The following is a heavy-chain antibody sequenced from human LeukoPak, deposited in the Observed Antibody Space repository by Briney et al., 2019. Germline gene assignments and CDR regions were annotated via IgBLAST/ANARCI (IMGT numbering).Heavy chain of an antibody. V-gene: IGHV1-8*02. CDR3: ARGGNYYDFWSGYYTLHSRYGMDV. D-gene: IGHD3-3*01. CDR1: GYTFTSYG. Sequence: GASVKVSCKASGYTFTSYGISWVRQAPGQGLEWMGWMNPNSGNTGYAQKFQGRVTMTRNTSISTAYMELSSLRSEDTAVYYCARGGNYYDFWSGYYTLHSRYGMDVWGQGTTVTVSS. J-gene: IGHJ6*02. CDR2: MNPNSGNT.